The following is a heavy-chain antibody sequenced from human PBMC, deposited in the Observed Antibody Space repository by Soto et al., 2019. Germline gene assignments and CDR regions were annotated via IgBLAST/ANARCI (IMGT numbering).Heavy chain of an antibody. CDR1: GAIFSSYA. J-gene: IGHJ5*01. CDR3: ARARYGDFVTWFDS. D-gene: IGHD4-17*01. Sequence: SVKVSCKASGAIFSSYAVSWVRQVPGQGLEWMGGIIPIFATPKYGHKFQDRVTITADESTSTAYMELSSLRSDDTAVYYWARARYGDFVTWFDSWGQGTPVTVSS. CDR2: IIPIFATP. V-gene: IGHV1-69*13.